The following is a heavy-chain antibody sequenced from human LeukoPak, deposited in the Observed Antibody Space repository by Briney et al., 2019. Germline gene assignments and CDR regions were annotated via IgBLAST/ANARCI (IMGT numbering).Heavy chain of an antibody. CDR1: GFTFSSYA. CDR3: AKDRLGGPYFFHY. J-gene: IGHJ4*02. Sequence: GGSLRLSCAASGFTFSSYAMSWVRQAPGKGLEWVSAISGSGGRTHYADSVKGRFTISRDNSKNTLYLQMNSLRAEDTAVYFCAKDRLGGPYFFHYWGQGTLVTVSS. CDR2: ISGSGGRT. D-gene: IGHD3-16*01. V-gene: IGHV3-23*01.